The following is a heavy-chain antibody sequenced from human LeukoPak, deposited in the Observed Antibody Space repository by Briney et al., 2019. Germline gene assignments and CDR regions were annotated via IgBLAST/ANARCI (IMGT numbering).Heavy chain of an antibody. J-gene: IGHJ4*02. CDR2: IYYSGST. D-gene: IGHD6-19*01. CDR3: ARDDSSGWYYY. CDR1: GGSISRRIYY. Sequence: SETLSLTCTVSGGSISRRIYYWGWIRQPPGKGLEWIGSIYYSGSTYYNPSLKSRVTISVDKSKNQFSLKLNSVTAADTAAYFCARDDSSGWYYYWGQGTLVTVSS. V-gene: IGHV4-39*07.